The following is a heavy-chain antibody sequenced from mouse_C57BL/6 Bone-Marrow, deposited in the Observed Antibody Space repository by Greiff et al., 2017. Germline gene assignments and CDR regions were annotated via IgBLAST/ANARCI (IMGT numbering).Heavy chain of an antibody. V-gene: IGHV5-17*01. CDR2: ISSGSSTI. D-gene: IGHD1-1*02. Sequence: EVMLVESGGGLVKPGGSLKLSCAASGFTFSDYGMHWVRQAPEKGLEWVAYISSGSSTIYYADTVKGRFTISRDNAKNTLFLQMTSLRSEDTAMYYCARPYGPHAMDYWGQGTSVTVSS. CDR3: ARPYGPHAMDY. CDR1: GFTFSDYG. J-gene: IGHJ4*01.